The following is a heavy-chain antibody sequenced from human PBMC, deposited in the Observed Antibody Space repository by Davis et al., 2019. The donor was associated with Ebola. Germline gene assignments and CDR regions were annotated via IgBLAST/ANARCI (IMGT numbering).Heavy chain of an antibody. D-gene: IGHD6-13*01. J-gene: IGHJ6*03. CDR1: GYTFTSCD. CDR3: ARDLEGRDGDSWSYYYYYMDI. V-gene: IGHV1-8*02. CDR2: MNPNSGNT. Sequence: ASVKVSCKASGYTFTSCDINWVRQATGQGLEWMGWMNPNSGNTGYAQKFQGRVTMTRDTSVTTAYMELTRLGSDDTAVYYCARDLEGRDGDSWSYYYYYMDIWGKGTTVTVSS.